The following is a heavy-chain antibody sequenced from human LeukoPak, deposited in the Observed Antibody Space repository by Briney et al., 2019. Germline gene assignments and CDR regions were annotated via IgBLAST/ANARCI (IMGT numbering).Heavy chain of an antibody. Sequence: PSETLSPTCTVSGGSISSYYWSWIRQPPGKGLEWIGFVVYSGSTNYNPSLKSRVTISIDTSNNQLSLKLSSVTAADTAVYYCARHTEMDSYDAFDVWGQGTMVTVSS. V-gene: IGHV4-59*08. D-gene: IGHD5-24*01. J-gene: IGHJ3*01. CDR2: VVYSGST. CDR3: ARHTEMDSYDAFDV. CDR1: GGSISSYY.